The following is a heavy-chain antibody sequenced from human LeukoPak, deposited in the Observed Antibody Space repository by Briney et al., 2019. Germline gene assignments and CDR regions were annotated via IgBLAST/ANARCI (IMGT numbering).Heavy chain of an antibody. D-gene: IGHD6-13*01. J-gene: IGHJ6*02. Sequence: ASVKVSCKVSGCTLTELSMHWVRQAPGKGLEWMGGFDPEDGETIYAQKFQGRVTMTEDTSTDTAYMELSSLRSEDTAVYYCATDRSGGAAAAHPHYYGMDVGGQGTTVTVSS. CDR2: FDPEDGET. CDR3: ATDRSGGAAAAHPHYYGMDV. CDR1: GCTLTELS. V-gene: IGHV1-24*01.